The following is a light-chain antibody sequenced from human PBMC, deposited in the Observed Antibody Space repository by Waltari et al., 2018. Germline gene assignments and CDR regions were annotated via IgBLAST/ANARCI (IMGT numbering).Light chain of an antibody. CDR2: RNG. Sequence: QSVLTQPPSASATPGQGVIISCSGSSSNIGNNVVNWYQQLPGKAPKLLIYRNGPRPPGVPARLSGSKCGTSASLAIDGLQSEDEADYYCATWDDSLRGHWVFGGGTKVTVL. J-gene: IGLJ3*02. CDR1: SSNIGNNV. CDR3: ATWDDSLRGHWV. V-gene: IGLV1-44*01.